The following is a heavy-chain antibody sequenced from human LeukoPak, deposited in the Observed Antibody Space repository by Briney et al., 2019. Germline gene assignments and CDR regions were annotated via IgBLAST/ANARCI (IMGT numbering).Heavy chain of an antibody. CDR1: GGSFSGYY. J-gene: IGHJ3*02. D-gene: IGHD3-10*01. CDR2: INHSGST. V-gene: IGHV4-34*01. CDR3: ASPGSGRHAFDI. Sequence: PSETLSLTCAVYGGSFSGYYWSWIRQPPGKGLEWIGEINHSGSTNYNPSLKSRVTISADTSKNQFSLKLSSVTAADTAVYYCASPGSGRHAFDIWGQGTMVTVSS.